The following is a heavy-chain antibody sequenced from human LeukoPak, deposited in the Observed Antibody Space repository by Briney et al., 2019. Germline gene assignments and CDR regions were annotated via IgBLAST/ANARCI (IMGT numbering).Heavy chain of an antibody. J-gene: IGHJ4*02. V-gene: IGHV4-39*01. Sequence: SETLSLTCTVSGGSISGSYYWGWIRQPPGKGLEWIGSIYYGGRIYYNPSLKSRVTISVDTSKSQFSLKLSSVTAADTAVYYCARRPAGRYYYDSSGYSGERYYFDYWGQGTLVTVSS. D-gene: IGHD3-22*01. CDR2: IYYGGRI. CDR1: GGSISGSYY. CDR3: ARRPAGRYYYDSSGYSGERYYFDY.